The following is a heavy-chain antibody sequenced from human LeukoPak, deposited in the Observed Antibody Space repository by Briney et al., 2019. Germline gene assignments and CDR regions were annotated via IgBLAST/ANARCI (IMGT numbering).Heavy chain of an antibody. CDR1: GFTFSSYA. Sequence: PAESLTLSCAASGFTFSSYAMSWVRQAPGKGLEWVSAISVSGASTYYADSVKGRFTISRDNSKNTLYLQMNRLGAEDTAVYYCAKRYDFWSGYPDFWGQGTMVTVSS. CDR2: ISVSGAST. V-gene: IGHV3-23*01. CDR3: AKRYDFWSGYPDF. J-gene: IGHJ4*02. D-gene: IGHD3-3*01.